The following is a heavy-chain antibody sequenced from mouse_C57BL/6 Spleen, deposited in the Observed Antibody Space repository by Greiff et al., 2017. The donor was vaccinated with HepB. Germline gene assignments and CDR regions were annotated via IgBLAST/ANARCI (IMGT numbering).Heavy chain of an antibody. Sequence: VQLVESGPELVKPGASVKIPCKASGYTFTDYNMDWVKQSHGKSLEWIGDINPNNGGTIYNQKFKGKATLTVDKSSSTAYMELRSLTSEDTAVYYCARAYSNCDFDYWGQGTTLTVSS. D-gene: IGHD2-5*01. J-gene: IGHJ2*01. V-gene: IGHV1-18*01. CDR3: ARAYSNCDFDY. CDR1: GYTFTDYN. CDR2: INPNNGGT.